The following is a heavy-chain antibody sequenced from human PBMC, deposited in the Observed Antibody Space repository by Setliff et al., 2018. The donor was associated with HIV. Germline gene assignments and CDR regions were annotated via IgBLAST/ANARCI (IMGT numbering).Heavy chain of an antibody. CDR3: ARAGKYYSDTSGYYYLDY. Sequence: GGSLRLSCAASGFIFDDFAMNWVRQAPGKGLEWVSGISKSGNTISYGESVRGRFTISRDNAKNSLYLQMNSLRAEDTALYYCARAGKYYSDTSGYYYLDYWGQGTLVTVSS. CDR1: GFIFDDFA. V-gene: IGHV3-20*04. D-gene: IGHD3-22*01. CDR2: ISKSGNTI. J-gene: IGHJ4*02.